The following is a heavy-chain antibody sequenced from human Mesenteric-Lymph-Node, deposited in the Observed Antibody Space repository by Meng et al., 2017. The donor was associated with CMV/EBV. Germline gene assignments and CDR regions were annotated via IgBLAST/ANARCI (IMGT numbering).Heavy chain of an antibody. CDR2: INTNTGNP. J-gene: IGHJ4*02. V-gene: IGHV7-4-1*02. CDR3: ARSYYYGSYYFDY. CDR1: GDTFTSYA. D-gene: IGHD3-10*01. Sequence: KGSGDTFTSYAMQWVRQAPGQGLEWMGWINTNTGNPTYAQGFTGRFVFSLDTSVSTAYLQISSLKAEDTAVYYCARSYYYGSYYFDYWGQGTLVTVSS.